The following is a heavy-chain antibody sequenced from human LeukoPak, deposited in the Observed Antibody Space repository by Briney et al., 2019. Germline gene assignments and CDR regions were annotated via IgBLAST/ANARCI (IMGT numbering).Heavy chain of an antibody. V-gene: IGHV1-69*04. D-gene: IGHD6-13*01. Sequence: SVKVSCKASGGTFSSYAISWVRQAPGQGLEWMGRIIPILGIANYAQKFQGRVTITADKSTSTAYMELSSLRSEDTAVYYCASRGKAAAGTRVVYYYGMDVWGQGTTVTVSS. J-gene: IGHJ6*02. CDR1: GGTFSSYA. CDR3: ASRGKAAAGTRVVYYYGMDV. CDR2: IIPILGIA.